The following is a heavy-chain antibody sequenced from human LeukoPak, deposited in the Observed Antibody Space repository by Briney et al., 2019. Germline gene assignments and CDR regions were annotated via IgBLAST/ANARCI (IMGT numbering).Heavy chain of an antibody. V-gene: IGHV4-34*01. J-gene: IGHJ4*02. D-gene: IGHD3-10*01. Sequence: SETLSLTCAVYGGSFSGYYWSWIRQPPGRGLEWIGEINHSGSTNYNPSLKSRVTISVDTSKNQFSLKLSSVTAADTAVYYCARRSVRGVIRYWGQGTLVTVSS. CDR1: GGSFSGYY. CDR3: ARRSVRGVIRY. CDR2: INHSGST.